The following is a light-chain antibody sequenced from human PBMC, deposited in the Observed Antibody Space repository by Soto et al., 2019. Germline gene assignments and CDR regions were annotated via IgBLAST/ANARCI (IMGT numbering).Light chain of an antibody. CDR1: QSVSRR. CDR3: HTYNSYSLHT. V-gene: IGKV1-5*01. CDR2: DAS. Sequence: DIQMTQSPSTLSASVGDRITITCRASQSVSRRLAWFQQKPGKAPKLLIYDASSLESGVPSRFSGRGYETEFTLTISSLQPDDCATYYCHTYNSYSLHTFGQGTKLEIK. J-gene: IGKJ2*01.